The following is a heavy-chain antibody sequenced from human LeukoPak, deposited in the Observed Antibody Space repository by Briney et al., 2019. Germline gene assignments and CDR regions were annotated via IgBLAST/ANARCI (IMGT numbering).Heavy chain of an antibody. J-gene: IGHJ6*02. V-gene: IGHV1-18*01. CDR3: ARARVVYYYGMDV. D-gene: IGHD2-21*01. Sequence: ASVKVSCKTSDYTFTNYAFSWVRQAPGQGLEWMGWISAYNGNTNYAQKLQGRVTMTTDTSTSTAYMELRSLRSDDTAVYYCARARVVYYYGMDVWGQGTTVTVSS. CDR1: DYTFTNYA. CDR2: ISAYNGNT.